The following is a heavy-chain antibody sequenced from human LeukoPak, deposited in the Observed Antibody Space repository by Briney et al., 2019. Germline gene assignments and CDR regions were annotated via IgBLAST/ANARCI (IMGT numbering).Heavy chain of an antibody. CDR1: GFIFRNHG. CDR3: AKTKYQLRGDLDY. J-gene: IGHJ4*02. D-gene: IGHD2-2*01. Sequence: GGSLRLSCAASGFIFRNHGMNWVRQAPGKGLEWVSGISPRGDVTYYADSVKGRFTISRDNSKNTLYLQMNSLRAEDTAVYYCAKTKYQLRGDLDYWGQGTLVTVSS. V-gene: IGHV3-23*01. CDR2: ISPRGDVT.